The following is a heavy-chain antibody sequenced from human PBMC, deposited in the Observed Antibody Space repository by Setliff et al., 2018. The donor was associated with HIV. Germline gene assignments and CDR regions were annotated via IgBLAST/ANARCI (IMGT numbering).Heavy chain of an antibody. CDR3: AREGYASGGIGDFDY. Sequence: GGSLRLSCAASGFTFSGYAMNWVRQAPGKGLEWVAVISYDERQKYYGDSVRGRFTISRDNSKNTLYLQMNTLRVEDTAVYFCAREGYASGGIGDFDYWGQGTLVTVSS. D-gene: IGHD3-10*01. V-gene: IGHV3-30*04. J-gene: IGHJ4*02. CDR1: GFTFSGYA. CDR2: ISYDERQK.